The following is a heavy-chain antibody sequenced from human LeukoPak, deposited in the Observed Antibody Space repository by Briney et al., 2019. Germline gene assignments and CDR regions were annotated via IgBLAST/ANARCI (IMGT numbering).Heavy chain of an antibody. CDR2: IYYTGST. CDR3: ARLGYDSGIYFFDY. CDR1: GGSISTYY. J-gene: IGHJ4*02. D-gene: IGHD3-10*01. Sequence: SETLSLTCTVSGGSISTYYWSWIRKPPGKGLEWIGYIYYTGSTNYNPSLTSPLTISEATSKNQSPLKLGSVTPADTAVYYCARLGYDSGIYFFDYWGQGTLVTVSS. V-gene: IGHV4-59*01.